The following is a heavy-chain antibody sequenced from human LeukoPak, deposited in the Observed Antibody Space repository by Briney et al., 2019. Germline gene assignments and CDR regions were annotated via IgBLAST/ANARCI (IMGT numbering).Heavy chain of an antibody. V-gene: IGHV3-7*01. Sequence: HPGGSLRLSCEASGVTFVKYWMSWVRQAPGKGPEWVANMNQDGSEKYYVDSVKGRFTISRDNAKNSLYLQMNSLRAEDTAVYYCASGNFDWLTDYWGQGTLVTASS. J-gene: IGHJ4*02. CDR1: GVTFVKYW. D-gene: IGHD3-9*01. CDR3: ASGNFDWLTDY. CDR2: MNQDGSEK.